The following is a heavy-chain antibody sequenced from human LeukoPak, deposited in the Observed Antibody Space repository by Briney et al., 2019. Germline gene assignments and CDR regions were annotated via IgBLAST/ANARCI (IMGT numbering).Heavy chain of an antibody. D-gene: IGHD3-16*02. CDR2: IRYDGSNK. Sequence: GGSLRLSCAASGFTFSSYGMHWVRQAPGKGLEWVAFIRYDGSNKYYADSVKGRFTISRDNSKNTLYLQMNSLRAEDTAVYYCAKDDYDYVWESYRSYFDYWGQGTLVTVSS. CDR3: AKDDYDYVWESYRSYFDY. CDR1: GFTFSSYG. J-gene: IGHJ4*02. V-gene: IGHV3-30*02.